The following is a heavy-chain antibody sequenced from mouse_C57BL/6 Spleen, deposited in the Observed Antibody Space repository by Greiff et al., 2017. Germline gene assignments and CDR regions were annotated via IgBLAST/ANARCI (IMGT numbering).Heavy chain of an antibody. CDR1: GYSFTGYY. CDR2: INPSTGGT. V-gene: IGHV1-42*01. Sequence: EVQLQQSGPELVKPGASVKISCKASGYSFTGYYMNWVKQSPEKSLEWIGEINPSTGGTTYNQKFKAKATLTVDKSSSTAYMQLKSLTSEDSAVYYCARVWDYWGQGTSGTVSS. CDR3: ARVWDY. J-gene: IGHJ4*01.